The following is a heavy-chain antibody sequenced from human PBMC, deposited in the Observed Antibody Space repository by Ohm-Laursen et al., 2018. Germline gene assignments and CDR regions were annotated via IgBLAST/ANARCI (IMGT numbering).Heavy chain of an antibody. CDR3: ARETSALDCSGGSCYKSSSLDF. D-gene: IGHD2-15*01. V-gene: IGHV3-53*01. J-gene: IGHJ4*02. CDR1: GITVSSNY. Sequence: FLRLSCAASGITVSSNYMSWVRQAPGKGLEWASFIHSGGNTYYADSVKGRFTISRDNSKNTVYLQMNSLRAEDTAVYYCARETSALDCSGGSCYKSSSLDFWGQGALVTVSS. CDR2: IHSGGNT.